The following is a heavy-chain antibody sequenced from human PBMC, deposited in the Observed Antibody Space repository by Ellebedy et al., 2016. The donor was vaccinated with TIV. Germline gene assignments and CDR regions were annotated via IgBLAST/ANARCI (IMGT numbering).Heavy chain of an antibody. CDR3: VRDRSTPWEP. CDR2: INNNNGNT. CDR1: GYTFPSYG. D-gene: IGHD1-26*01. V-gene: IGHV1-18*04. J-gene: IGHJ5*02. Sequence: AASVTVSCKASGYTFPSYGISWVRQAPGQGLEYMGWINNNNGNTHSAQKFQGRVTMTTDTSTRTAYMELRSLRSDDTAVYYCVRDRSTPWEPWGQGTLVTVSS.